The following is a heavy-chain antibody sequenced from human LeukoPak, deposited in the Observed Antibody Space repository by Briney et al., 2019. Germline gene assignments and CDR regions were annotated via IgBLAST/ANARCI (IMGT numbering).Heavy chain of an antibody. D-gene: IGHD3-10*02. V-gene: IGHV4-61*10. Sequence: SSQTLSLTCTVSGGSISSGSYDWSWIRQPAGKGLEWLGYIYYSGNTEYKPSLKSRVAMSVDTSKNQFSLRLSSVTAADTAVYYCARSTGSTMFIDYWGQGTLVTVSS. CDR3: ARSTGSTMFIDY. CDR2: IYYSGNT. J-gene: IGHJ4*02. CDR1: GGSISSGSYD.